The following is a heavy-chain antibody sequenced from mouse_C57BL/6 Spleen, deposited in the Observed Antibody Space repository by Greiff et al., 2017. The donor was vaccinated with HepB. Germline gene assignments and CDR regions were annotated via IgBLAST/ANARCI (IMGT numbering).Heavy chain of an antibody. J-gene: IGHJ4*01. CDR2: IYPGSGNT. CDR1: GYTFTDYY. Sequence: VKLVESGAELVRPGASVKLSCKASGYTFTDYYINWVKQRPGQGLEWIARIYPGSGNTYYNEKFKGKATLTAEKSSSTAYMQLSSLTSEDSAVYFCARFLDGAMDYWGQGTSVTVSS. CDR3: ARFLDGAMDY. V-gene: IGHV1-76*01.